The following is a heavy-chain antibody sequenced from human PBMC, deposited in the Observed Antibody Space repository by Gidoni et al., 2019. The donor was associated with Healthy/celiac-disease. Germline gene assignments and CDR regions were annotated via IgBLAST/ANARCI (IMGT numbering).Heavy chain of an antibody. V-gene: IGHV4-59*08. CDR3: ARHYRGTDGYKRLYFDY. Sequence: QVQLQESGPGLVKPSETLSLTCTVSGGSISSYYWSWIRQPPGKGLEWIGYIYYSGSTNYNPSLKSRVTISVDTSKNQFSLKLSSVTAADTAVYYCARHYRGTDGYKRLYFDYWGQGTLVTVSS. CDR1: GGSISSYY. CDR2: IYYSGST. D-gene: IGHD1-26*01. J-gene: IGHJ4*02.